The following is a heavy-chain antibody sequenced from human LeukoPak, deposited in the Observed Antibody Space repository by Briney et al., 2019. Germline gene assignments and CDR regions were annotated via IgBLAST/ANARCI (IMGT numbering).Heavy chain of an antibody. J-gene: IGHJ4*02. Sequence: GGSLRLSCAASGFTFSESHMHWVRQASGKGLEWVGHIRNNYATAYAASVKGRFTISRDDSKNTAYLQMNSLKTEDTAAYYCARQTNSCHDYWGQGTLVTVSS. CDR2: IRNNYAT. CDR1: GFTFSESH. V-gene: IGHV3-73*01. CDR3: ARQTNSCHDY. D-gene: IGHD2-2*01.